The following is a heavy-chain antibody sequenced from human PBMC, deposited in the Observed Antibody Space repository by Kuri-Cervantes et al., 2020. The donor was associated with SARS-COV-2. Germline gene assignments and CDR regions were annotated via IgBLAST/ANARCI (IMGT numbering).Heavy chain of an antibody. CDR3: ARDKSGSYYDAFDF. D-gene: IGHD1-26*01. Sequence: GESLKISCAASGFTFSSYSINWVRQAPGKGLEWVSYISSTSSPTYYANSVKGRFTISRDNSKNTVYLQMNSLRAEDTAMYYCARDKSGSYYDAFDFWGQGTMVTVSS. V-gene: IGHV3-48*01. J-gene: IGHJ3*01. CDR1: GFTFSSYS. CDR2: ISSTSSPT.